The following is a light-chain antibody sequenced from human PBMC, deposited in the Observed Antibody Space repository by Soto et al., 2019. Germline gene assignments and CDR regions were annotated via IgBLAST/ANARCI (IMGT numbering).Light chain of an antibody. Sequence: IQMTQSPSTLSASVGDRVTITCRASQSISSWLAWYQQKPGKAPKLLIYDASSLESGVPSRFSGSGSATEFTLTISSLQPDDFATYYCKQYNSYWTFGPGTKVDIK. V-gene: IGKV1-5*01. CDR1: QSISSW. CDR3: KQYNSYWT. CDR2: DAS. J-gene: IGKJ1*01.